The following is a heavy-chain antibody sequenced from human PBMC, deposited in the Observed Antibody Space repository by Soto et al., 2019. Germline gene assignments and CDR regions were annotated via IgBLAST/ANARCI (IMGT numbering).Heavy chain of an antibody. D-gene: IGHD2-2*01. CDR1: GGTFSSSA. V-gene: IGHV1-69*19. CDR3: ARSQGSSTSLEIYYYYYYGMDV. J-gene: IGHJ6*02. CDR2: IIPISGTA. Sequence: QVQLVQSGAEVKKPGSSVKVSCTASGGTFSSSAISWVRQAPGQGLEWMGGIIPISGTANYAQKFQGRVTNTADESTRTAYMELSSLKSEDTAVYYCARSQGSSTSLEIYYYYYYGMDVWGQGTTVTVSS.